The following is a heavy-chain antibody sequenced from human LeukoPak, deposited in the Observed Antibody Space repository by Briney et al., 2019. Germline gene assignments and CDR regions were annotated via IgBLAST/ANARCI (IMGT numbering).Heavy chain of an antibody. V-gene: IGHV4-38-2*02. Sequence: PSETLSLTCTVSGYSISSGYYWGWIRQPPGKGLEWIGSIYHSGSTYYNPSLKSRVTISVDTSKNQFSLKLSSVTAADTAVYYCARSGGLRLGELSSPVDYWGQGTLVTVSS. CDR2: IYHSGST. D-gene: IGHD3-16*02. CDR3: ARSGGLRLGELSSPVDY. CDR1: GYSISSGYY. J-gene: IGHJ4*02.